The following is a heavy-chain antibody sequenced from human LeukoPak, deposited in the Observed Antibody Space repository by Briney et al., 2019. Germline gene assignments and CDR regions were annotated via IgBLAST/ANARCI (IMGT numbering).Heavy chain of an antibody. CDR1: GGSFSGYY. D-gene: IGHD3-3*01. CDR2: INHSGST. J-gene: IGHJ5*02. Sequence: PSETLSLTCAVYGGSFSGYYWSWIRQPPGKGLEWIGEINHSGSTNYNPSLKSRVTISVDTSKNQFSLKLSSVTAADTAVYYCARGRRKAEGYDFWSSYPKGWFDPWGQGTLVTVSS. CDR3: ARGRRKAEGYDFWSSYPKGWFDP. V-gene: IGHV4-34*01.